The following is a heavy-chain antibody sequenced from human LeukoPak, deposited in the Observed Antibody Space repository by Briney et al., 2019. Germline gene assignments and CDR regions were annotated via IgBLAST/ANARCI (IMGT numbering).Heavy chain of an antibody. CDR3: ARDRGYCSSTSCYESFDP. J-gene: IGHJ5*02. CDR1: GGSISSYY. Sequence: PSETLSLTCTVSGGSISSYYWSWIRQPPGKGLEWIGYIYYSGSTNYNPSLKSRVTISVDTSKNQFSLKLSSVTAADTAVYYCARDRGYCSSTSCYESFDPWGQGTLVTVSS. V-gene: IGHV4-59*01. CDR2: IYYSGST. D-gene: IGHD2-2*01.